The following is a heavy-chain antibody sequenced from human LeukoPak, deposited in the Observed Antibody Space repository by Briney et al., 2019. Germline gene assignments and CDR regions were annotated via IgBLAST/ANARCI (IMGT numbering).Heavy chain of an antibody. V-gene: IGHV3-23*01. CDR3: AKGLYDYALDV. CDR2: IGARDGRT. Sequence: PGGSLRLSCAASEFTYGMTWVRQAPGKGLDWVALIGARDGRTYYADPVKGRFTISRDNFKNTLYLQMNSLRAEDTAIYYCAKGLYDYALDVWGQGTAVTVSS. J-gene: IGHJ6*02. CDR1: EFTYG.